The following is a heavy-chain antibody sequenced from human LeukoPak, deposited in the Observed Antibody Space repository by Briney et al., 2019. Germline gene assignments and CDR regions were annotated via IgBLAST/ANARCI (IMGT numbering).Heavy chain of an antibody. Sequence: GGSLRLSCTASGFTFSSYGMHWVCQAPGKGLEWVAIISYDGNNKYYTDSVKGRFTISRDNSKNTLYLQMNSLRAEDTAVYYCAKEDGRGPYFDYWGQGTLVTVSS. J-gene: IGHJ4*02. D-gene: IGHD5-24*01. CDR2: ISYDGNNK. CDR3: AKEDGRGPYFDY. V-gene: IGHV3-30*18. CDR1: GFTFSSYG.